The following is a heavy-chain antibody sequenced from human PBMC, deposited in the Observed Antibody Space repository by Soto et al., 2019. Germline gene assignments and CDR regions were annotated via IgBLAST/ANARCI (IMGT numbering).Heavy chain of an antibody. Sequence: ASVKVSCKTSGYTFANFDFSWVRQAPGQGLEWMGWVSNRNGVTNYAESFRDRVTISTDTSTNTVYMEPRSLRSDDTAVYFCARERLNTGWYGFDYWGQGTQVTVSS. CDR1: GYTFANFD. CDR3: ARERLNTGWYGFDY. CDR2: VSNRNGVT. D-gene: IGHD6-19*01. J-gene: IGHJ4*02. V-gene: IGHV1-18*04.